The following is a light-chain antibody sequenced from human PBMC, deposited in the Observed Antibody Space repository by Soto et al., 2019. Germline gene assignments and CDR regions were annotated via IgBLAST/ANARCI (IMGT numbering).Light chain of an antibody. CDR3: QQCYMGWT. J-gene: IGKJ1*01. Sequence: IQITHSPSTLSASVGDRVTISFRASQSIGRFLAWYQHQPGKAPKLLIYDASTLESGVPSRFSGTGSGTEFTFSITSLQPEDFGTYYCQQCYMGWTFGQGTKVDI. CDR1: QSIGRF. CDR2: DAS. V-gene: IGKV1-5*01.